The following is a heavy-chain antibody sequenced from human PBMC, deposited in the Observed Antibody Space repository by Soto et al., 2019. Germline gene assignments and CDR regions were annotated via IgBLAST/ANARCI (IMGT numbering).Heavy chain of an antibody. D-gene: IGHD1-26*01. V-gene: IGHV1-69*02. J-gene: IGHJ6*02. Sequence: ASVKVSCKASGGTFSSYTISWVRQAPGQGLEWMGRIIPILGIANYAQKFQGRVTITADKSTSTAYMELSSLRSEDTAVYYCARYDNMELLGHNYYYYGMDVWGQGTTVTVSS. CDR3: ARYDNMELLGHNYYYYGMDV. CDR1: GGTFSSYT. CDR2: IIPILGIA.